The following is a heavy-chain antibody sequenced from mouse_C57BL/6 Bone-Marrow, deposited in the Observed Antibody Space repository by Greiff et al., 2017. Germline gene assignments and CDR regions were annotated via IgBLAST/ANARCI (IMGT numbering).Heavy chain of an antibody. V-gene: IGHV10-1*01. J-gene: IGHJ4*01. CDR1: GFSFNTYA. D-gene: IGHD2-3*01. CDR3: VRHGDDGYYIFYAMDY. CDR2: IRSKSNNYAT. Sequence: EVQLVESGGGLVQPKGSLKLSCAASGFSFNTYAMNWVRQAPGQGLEWVARIRSKSNNYATYYADSVKDRFTISRDDSESMLYLQMNNLKTEDTAMYYGVRHGDDGYYIFYAMDYWGQGTSVTVSS.